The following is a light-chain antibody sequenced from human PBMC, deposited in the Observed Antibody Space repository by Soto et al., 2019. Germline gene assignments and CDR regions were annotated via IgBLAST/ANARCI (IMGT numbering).Light chain of an antibody. Sequence: QSALTQPASVSGSPGQSITISCTGTSSDVGGYNYVSWYQQYPGKAPKLVIYDVSNRPSGVSNRFSGSKSGNTASLTISGLQAEDEADYYCSSYTSSSPYVFGTGTQLTVL. J-gene: IGLJ1*01. CDR2: DVS. CDR1: SSDVGGYNY. V-gene: IGLV2-14*01. CDR3: SSYTSSSPYV.